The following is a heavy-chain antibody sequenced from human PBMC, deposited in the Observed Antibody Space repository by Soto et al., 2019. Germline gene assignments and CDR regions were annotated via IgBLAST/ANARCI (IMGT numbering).Heavy chain of an antibody. CDR2: ISPRSGGT. V-gene: IGHV1-2*02. Sequence: ASVQVSCKASGYTFIDYYMHWVRQAPGQGFEWMGRISPRSGGTNYAQKFQGRVTMTWDTSLNTAYMELSSLISEDTAVYYCARPPGYISDWYYFDLWGQGTLVTVSS. D-gene: IGHD3-9*01. J-gene: IGHJ4*02. CDR1: GYTFIDYY. CDR3: ARPPGYISDWYYFDL.